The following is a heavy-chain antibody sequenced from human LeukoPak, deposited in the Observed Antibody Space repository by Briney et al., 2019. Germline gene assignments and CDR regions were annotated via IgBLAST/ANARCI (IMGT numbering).Heavy chain of an antibody. CDR2: IYYSGST. Sequence: SETLSLTCTVSGGSISSSSYYWGWIRQPPGKGLEWIGSIYYSGSTYYNPSLKSRVTISVDTSKNQFSLKLSSVTAADPAVYYCARRNSGSYYRWVWFDPWGQGTLVTVSS. CDR1: GGSISSSSYY. V-gene: IGHV4-39*01. D-gene: IGHD1-26*01. J-gene: IGHJ5*02. CDR3: ARRNSGSYYRWVWFDP.